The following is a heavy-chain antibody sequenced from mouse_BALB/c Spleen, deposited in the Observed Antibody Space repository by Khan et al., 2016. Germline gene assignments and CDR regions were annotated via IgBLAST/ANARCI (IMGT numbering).Heavy chain of an antibody. J-gene: IGHJ3*01. V-gene: IGHV3-2*02. CDR1: GYSITSDYA. CDR2: ICYSGST. CDR3: ALLRLAY. Sequence: EVQLQESGPGLVKPSQSLSLTCTVTGYSITSDYAWNWIRQFPGNKLEWMGYICYSGSTSYNPSLKSRISLTRDSSKHQSFLQLNSVTTEDTATYYCALLRLAYWGQGTLVTVSA. D-gene: IGHD1-2*01.